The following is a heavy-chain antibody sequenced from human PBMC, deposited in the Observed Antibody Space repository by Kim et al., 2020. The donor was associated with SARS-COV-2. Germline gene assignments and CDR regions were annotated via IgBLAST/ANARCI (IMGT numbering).Heavy chain of an antibody. D-gene: IGHD3-10*01. CDR3: AKDEVGGDYYYFGMDV. Sequence: GGSLRLSCAASGFTLSTYGMHWVRQAPGKGLEWVADISFDGSSASYADSVKGRFTVSRDNSNNMLYLQMSSLRVEDSAVYYCAKDEVGGDYYYFGMDVWGQGTTVTVSS. V-gene: IGHV3-30*18. CDR1: GFTLSTYG. CDR2: ISFDGSSA. J-gene: IGHJ6*02.